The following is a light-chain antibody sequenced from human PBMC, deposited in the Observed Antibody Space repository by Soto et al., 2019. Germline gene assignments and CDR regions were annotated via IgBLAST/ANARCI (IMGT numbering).Light chain of an antibody. CDR3: SSYTSSSPYV. V-gene: IGLV2-14*01. J-gene: IGLJ1*01. Sequence: QSALTQPASVSGSPGQSITISCTGTSSDVGGYSYVSWYQQHPGKAPKLMIYEVSNRPLGVSNRFSGSKSGNTASLTISGLQAEDEADYYCSSYTSSSPYVFGTGTKVTVL. CDR2: EVS. CDR1: SSDVGGYSY.